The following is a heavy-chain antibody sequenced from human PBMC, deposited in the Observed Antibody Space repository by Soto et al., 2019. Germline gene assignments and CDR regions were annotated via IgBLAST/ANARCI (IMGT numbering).Heavy chain of an antibody. CDR1: GFTFSSYG. CDR3: AKDSSGYDFSYYGMDV. CDR2: ISYDGSNK. Sequence: GGSLRLSCAASGFTFSSYGMHWVRQAPGKGLEWVAVISYDGSNKYYADSVKGRFTISRDNSKNTLYLQMNSLRAEDTAVYYCAKDSSGYDFSYYGMDVWGQGTTVTVSS. V-gene: IGHV3-30*18. J-gene: IGHJ6*02. D-gene: IGHD5-12*01.